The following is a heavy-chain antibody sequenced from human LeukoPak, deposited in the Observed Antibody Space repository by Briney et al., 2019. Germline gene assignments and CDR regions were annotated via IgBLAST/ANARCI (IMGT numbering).Heavy chain of an antibody. CDR1: GFTFSSYS. D-gene: IGHD5-18*01. CDR3: AKITGQLWLLTGSTFDY. Sequence: PGGSLRLSCAASGFTFSSYSMNWVRQAPGKGLEWVSSISSSSSYIYYADSVKGRFTISRDNAKNSLYLQMNSLRAEDTAVYYCAKITGQLWLLTGSTFDYWGQGTLVTVSS. CDR2: ISSSSSYI. J-gene: IGHJ4*02. V-gene: IGHV3-21*04.